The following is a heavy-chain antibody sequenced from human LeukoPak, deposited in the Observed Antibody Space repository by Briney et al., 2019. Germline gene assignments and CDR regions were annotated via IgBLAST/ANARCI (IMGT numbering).Heavy chain of an antibody. D-gene: IGHD3-10*01. CDR3: ASRNDVLLWFGELAPVP. J-gene: IGHJ4*02. CDR1: GGSISSGGYS. V-gene: IGHV4-34*01. Sequence: SETLSLTCAVSGGSISSGGYSWSWIRQPPGKGLEWIGEINHSGSTNYNPSLKSRVTISVDTSKNQFSLKLSSVTAADTAVYYRASRNDVLLWFGELAPVPWGQGTLVTVSS. CDR2: INHSGST.